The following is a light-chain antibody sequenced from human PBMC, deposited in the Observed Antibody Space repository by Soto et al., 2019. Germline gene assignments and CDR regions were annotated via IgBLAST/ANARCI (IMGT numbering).Light chain of an antibody. Sequence: AIQMTQSPSSLPASVGDRVTITCRASQAIRNDLDWYQQKPGKAPKLLIYLASSLRSGVPSRFSGSGSGTDFTLTISSLQPEDFATYYCLQDYGYPWTFGQGTKVEIK. V-gene: IGKV1-6*02. CDR2: LAS. CDR1: QAIRND. J-gene: IGKJ1*01. CDR3: LQDYGYPWT.